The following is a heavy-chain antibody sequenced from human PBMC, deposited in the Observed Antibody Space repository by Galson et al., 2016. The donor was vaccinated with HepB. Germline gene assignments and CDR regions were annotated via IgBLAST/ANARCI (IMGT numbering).Heavy chain of an antibody. J-gene: IGHJ4*02. CDR3: VRFRSYYGSGTYYDY. D-gene: IGHD3-10*01. V-gene: IGHV3-13*01. CDR1: GFIFSDYD. Sequence: SLRLSCAASGFIFSDYDVHWVRQVTGKSLEWVSAIDSAGDTFYSGSVKGRFTISRENAKNSLYLQMNSLRAEDTAVYYCVRFRSYYGSGTYYDYWGQGTLVTVSS. CDR2: IDSAGDT.